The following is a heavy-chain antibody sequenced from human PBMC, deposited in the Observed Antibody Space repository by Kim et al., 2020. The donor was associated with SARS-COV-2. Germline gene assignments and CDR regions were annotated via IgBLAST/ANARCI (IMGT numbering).Heavy chain of an antibody. D-gene: IGHD2-2*01. CDR3: ARGQPLDY. J-gene: IGHJ4*02. V-gene: IGHV4-31*03. Sequence: SETLSLTCSVSGGSIRSGGKFWTWIRQHPGKGLEWIVSISYSGNSHYSPSLRRRVSISLQTSENQFSLELTSVTAAATAVYYCARGQPLDYWGQGILVTVSS. CDR1: GGSIRSGGKF. CDR2: ISYSGNS.